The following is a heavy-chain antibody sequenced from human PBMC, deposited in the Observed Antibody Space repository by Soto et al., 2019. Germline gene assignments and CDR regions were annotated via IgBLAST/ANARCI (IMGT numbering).Heavy chain of an antibody. CDR1: GYSVSSHA. CDR2: IIPVFGTP. V-gene: IGHV1-69*06. J-gene: IGHJ4*02. CDR3: ARGGALSTSWYWGDGLDS. D-gene: IGHD6-13*01. Sequence: QVQLEQSGSEVKKSGSSVKLSCKASGYSVSSHAITWVRQAPGQGLEWMGGIIPVFGTPSYAQKFQGRVTISADKSTNTSSLELRSLRSEDTAVYYCARGGALSTSWYWGDGLDSWGQGTQVTVSS.